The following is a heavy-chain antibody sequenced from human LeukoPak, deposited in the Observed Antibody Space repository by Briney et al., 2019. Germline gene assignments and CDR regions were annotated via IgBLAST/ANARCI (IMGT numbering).Heavy chain of an antibody. Sequence: SVKVSCKASGGIFSIYAISWVRQAPGQGLEWMGGIIPIFATANYAQKFQGRVTITADESTSTAYMELSSLRSEDTAVYYCARGPITTRSHFDYWGQGTLVTVSS. J-gene: IGHJ4*02. CDR1: GGIFSIYA. D-gene: IGHD3-22*01. CDR2: IIPIFATA. V-gene: IGHV1-69*13. CDR3: ARGPITTRSHFDY.